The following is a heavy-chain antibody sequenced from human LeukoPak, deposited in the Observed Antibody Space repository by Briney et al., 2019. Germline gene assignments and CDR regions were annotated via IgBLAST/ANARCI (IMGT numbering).Heavy chain of an antibody. D-gene: IGHD6-6*01. Sequence: ASVKVSCEASGYTFTGYYMHWVRQAPGQGLEWMGWIAPNSGGTNYAQKFQGRVTMTRDTSINTAYMGLSRLTSDDTAVYYCAREYSSSSGRLYDYWGLGTLVTVSS. CDR1: GYTFTGYY. V-gene: IGHV1-2*02. J-gene: IGHJ4*02. CDR3: AREYSSSSGRLYDY. CDR2: IAPNSGGT.